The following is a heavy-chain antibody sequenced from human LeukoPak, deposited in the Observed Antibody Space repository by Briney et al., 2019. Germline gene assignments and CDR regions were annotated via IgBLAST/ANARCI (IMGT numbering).Heavy chain of an antibody. Sequence: SVKVSCKASGGTFSSYAISWVRQAPGQGLEWMGGITPIFGTANYAQKFQGRVTITADESTSTAYMELSSLRSEDTAVYYCARARYYDSGNYFDYWGQGTLVTVSS. D-gene: IGHD3-22*01. CDR1: GGTFSSYA. CDR2: ITPIFGTA. V-gene: IGHV1-69*13. CDR3: ARARYYDSGNYFDY. J-gene: IGHJ4*02.